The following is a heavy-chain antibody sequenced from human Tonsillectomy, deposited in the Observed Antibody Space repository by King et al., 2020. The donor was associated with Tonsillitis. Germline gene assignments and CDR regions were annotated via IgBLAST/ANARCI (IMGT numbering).Heavy chain of an antibody. D-gene: IGHD2-21*01. CDR3: ARERPGAYVSDAFDI. V-gene: IGHV1-69*12. CDR1: GGTFNNYA. CDR2: FLPNFGTQ. J-gene: IGHJ3*02. Sequence: QLVQSGAEVKKPGSSVKISCKASGGTFNNYAIGWVRQAPGQGLEWMGGFLPNFGTQNYAQKFQGRISVNADDSTGKSYMELSSLRSEDTAVYYRARERPGAYVSDAFDIWGQGTMVTVSS.